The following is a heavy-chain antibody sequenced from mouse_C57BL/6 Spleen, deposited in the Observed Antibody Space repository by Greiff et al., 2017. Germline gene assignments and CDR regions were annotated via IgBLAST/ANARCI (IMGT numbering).Heavy chain of an antibody. V-gene: IGHV1-19*01. J-gene: IGHJ2*01. Sequence: EVQLQQSGPVLVKPGASVKMSCKASGYTFTDYYMNWVKQSHGKSLEWIGVINPYNGGTSYNQKFKGKATLTVDKSSSTAYMELNSLTSEDSAVYYCARADYDSLLDYWGQGTTLTVSS. CDR3: ARADYDSLLDY. CDR2: INPYNGGT. CDR1: GYTFTDYY. D-gene: IGHD2-4*01.